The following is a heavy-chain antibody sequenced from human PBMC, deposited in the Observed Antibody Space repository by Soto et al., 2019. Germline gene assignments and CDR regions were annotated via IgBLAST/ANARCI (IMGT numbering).Heavy chain of an antibody. V-gene: IGHV3-15*01. J-gene: IGHJ6*03. CDR3: TTDRSGYAPYYYMDV. CDR2: IKSKTDGGTT. CDR1: GFTFSNAW. Sequence: GGSLRLSCAASGFTFSNAWMSWVRQAPGKGLEWVGRIKSKTDGGTTDYAAPGKGRFTISRDDSKNTLYLQMNSLKTEDTAVYYCTTDRSGYAPYYYMDVWGKGTTVTVSS. D-gene: IGHD5-12*01.